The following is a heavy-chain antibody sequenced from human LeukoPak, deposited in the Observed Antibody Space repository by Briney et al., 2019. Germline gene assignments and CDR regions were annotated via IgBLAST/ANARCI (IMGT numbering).Heavy chain of an antibody. CDR2: INHSGST. J-gene: IGHJ6*02. CDR1: GGSFSGYY. D-gene: IGHD3-3*01. Sequence: PSETLSLTCAVYGGSFSGYYWRWIRQPPGKGLEWIGEINHSGSTNYNPSLKSRVTISVDTSKNRFSLKLSSVTAADTAVYYCASLYYDFWSGSPGYYYGMDVWGQGTTVTVSS. CDR3: ASLYYDFWSGSPGYYYGMDV. V-gene: IGHV4-34*01.